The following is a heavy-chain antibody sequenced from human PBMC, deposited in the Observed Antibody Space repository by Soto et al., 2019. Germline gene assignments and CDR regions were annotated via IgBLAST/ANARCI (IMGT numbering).Heavy chain of an antibody. CDR3: ARDHFLVHTTSSFDS. Sequence: QVQLVQSGAEVKKPGASVKVSCKASGYSFNTYGISWVRQAPGQVLEWMGWISGYNGNTNYAQNLQGRVTMTTDTSTTTAYMELRSLRSDDTAVYYCARDHFLVHTTSSFDSWGQGTLVTVSS. J-gene: IGHJ4*02. CDR1: GYSFNTYG. CDR2: ISGYNGNT. V-gene: IGHV1-18*01. D-gene: IGHD1-26*01.